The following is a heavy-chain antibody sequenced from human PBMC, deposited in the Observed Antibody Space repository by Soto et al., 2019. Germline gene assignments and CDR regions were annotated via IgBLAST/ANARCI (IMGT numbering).Heavy chain of an antibody. D-gene: IGHD3-16*02. CDR2: ISGSGGST. V-gene: IGHV3-23*01. CDR3: AKDPFNMITFWGVIPYYYYYYGMDV. Sequence: PGGSLRLSCAASGFTFSSYAMSWVRQAPGKGLEWVSAISGSGGSTYYADSVKGRFTISRDNSKNTLYLQMNSLRAEDTAVYYCAKDPFNMITFWGVIPYYYYYYGMDVWGQGTTVTVSS. J-gene: IGHJ6*02. CDR1: GFTFSSYA.